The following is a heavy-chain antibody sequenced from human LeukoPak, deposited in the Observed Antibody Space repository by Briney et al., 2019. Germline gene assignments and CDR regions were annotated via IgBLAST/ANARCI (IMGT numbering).Heavy chain of an antibody. J-gene: IGHJ4*02. CDR2: ISGSGDRT. CDR1: GFSFANSV. V-gene: IGHV3-23*01. Sequence: GGSLRLSCAASGFSFANSVISWIRQAPGKGPEWVSAISGSGDRTDYADSVRGRFTISRDNSKSTLYLQMNSQRVEDTAIYYCAIREPIGYWGQGSLVTVSP. CDR3: AIREPIGY. D-gene: IGHD6-13*01.